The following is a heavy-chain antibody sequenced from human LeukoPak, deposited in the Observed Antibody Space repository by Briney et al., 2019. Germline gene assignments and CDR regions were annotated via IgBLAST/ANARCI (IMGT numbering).Heavy chain of an antibody. V-gene: IGHV3-66*01. CDR1: GFTVSSNY. J-gene: IGHJ4*02. D-gene: IGHD6-6*01. CDR2: IYSGGST. Sequence: GGSLRLSCAASGFTVSSNYMSWVRQAPGKGLEWVSVIYSGGSTYYADSVKGRFTISRDNSKNTLYLQMNSLRAEDTAVYYCARDIAARGFDYWGQGTLVTVSS. CDR3: ARDIAARGFDY.